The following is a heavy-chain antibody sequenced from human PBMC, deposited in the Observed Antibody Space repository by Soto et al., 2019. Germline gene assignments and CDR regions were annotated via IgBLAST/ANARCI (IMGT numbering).Heavy chain of an antibody. CDR1: GFTFSDYT. CDR2: ISHDGSLS. D-gene: IGHD1-26*01. Sequence: GGSLRLSCAASGFTFSDYTTHWVRQAPGKGLEWVAVISHDGSLSYDADSVKGRFTISRDNSRDTLFLEMNGLRVEDTAVYYCVSQEVGATVYFDHWGQGTLVTVSS. V-gene: IGHV3-30*04. CDR3: VSQEVGATVYFDH. J-gene: IGHJ4*02.